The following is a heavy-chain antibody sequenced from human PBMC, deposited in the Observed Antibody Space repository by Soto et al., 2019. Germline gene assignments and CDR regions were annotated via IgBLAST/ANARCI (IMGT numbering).Heavy chain of an antibody. Sequence: QVQLVQSVAEVKKPGASVKVSCKASGYTFTNYGINWVRQAPGQGLEWLGWVSAYNGERRYAQRVQARVIMTTDTSTTTAYMELRSLRSDDTAVYYCSKGTSIPASGDCWSQGTLVTVSS. CDR3: SKGTSIPASGDC. V-gene: IGHV1-18*01. CDR2: VSAYNGER. J-gene: IGHJ4*01. CDR1: GYTFTNYG. D-gene: IGHD6-6*01.